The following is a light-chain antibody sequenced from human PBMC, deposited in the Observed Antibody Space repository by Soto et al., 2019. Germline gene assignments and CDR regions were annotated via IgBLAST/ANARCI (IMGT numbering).Light chain of an antibody. J-gene: IGKJ5*01. Sequence: IVLTQSPGTLSLSPGERATLSCRASQSGSSSYLAWYQQKPAQARRLLIYGASSRATGIPDRFSGSGSGTDFTLPISRLEPEDFAAYYGQQYSSSPPITFGQGTRLEI. V-gene: IGKV3-20*01. CDR3: QQYSSSPPIT. CDR1: QSGSSSY. CDR2: GAS.